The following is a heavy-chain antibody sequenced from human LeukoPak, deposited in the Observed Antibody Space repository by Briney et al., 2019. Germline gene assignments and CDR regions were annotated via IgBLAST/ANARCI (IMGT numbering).Heavy chain of an antibody. CDR3: ARDGPDYGDFNWFAP. V-gene: IGHV3-7*01. CDR2: IKQDGNEK. D-gene: IGHD4-17*01. CDR1: GFTFSRYC. J-gene: IGHJ5*02. Sequence: GGSLRLSCAASGFTFSRYCMSWVRQAPGKGLEWLATIKQDGNEKFYADSVKGRFTISRDNAKNSLYLQMSSLRAEDTAIYYCARDGPDYGDFNWFAPWGQGTLVTVSS.